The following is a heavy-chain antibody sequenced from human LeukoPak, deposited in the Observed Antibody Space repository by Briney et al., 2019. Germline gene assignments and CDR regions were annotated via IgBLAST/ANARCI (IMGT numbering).Heavy chain of an antibody. J-gene: IGHJ4*02. Sequence: SETLSLTCTVSGGSFSSGTYYWSWIRQPAGKGLEWIGRIYTSGTTNYNPSLKSRVTISVDMSKNQFSLKLSSVTAADTAVYYCARTYCSSTSCYDFDYWGQGTLVTVSS. CDR2: IYTSGTT. CDR3: ARTYCSSTSCYDFDY. CDR1: GGSFSSGTYY. D-gene: IGHD2-2*01. V-gene: IGHV4-61*02.